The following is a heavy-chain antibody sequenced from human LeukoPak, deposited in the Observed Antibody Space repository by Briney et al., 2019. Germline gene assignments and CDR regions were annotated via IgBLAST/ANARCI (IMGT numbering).Heavy chain of an antibody. CDR2: ISYDGSNK. CDR1: GFTFSSYG. D-gene: IGHD4-17*01. CDR3: ATTTVTTYFDY. J-gene: IGHJ4*02. Sequence: QPGGSLRLSCAASGFTFSSYGMHWVRQAPGKGLEWVAVISYDGSNKYYADSVRGRFTISRDNSKNTLYLQMNSLRAEDTAVYYCATTTVTTYFDYWGQGTLVTVSS. V-gene: IGHV3-30*03.